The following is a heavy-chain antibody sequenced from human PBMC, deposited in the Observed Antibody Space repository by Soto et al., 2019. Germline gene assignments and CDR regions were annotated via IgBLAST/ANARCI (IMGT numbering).Heavy chain of an antibody. Sequence: GSNKYYANSVKGRFTISRDNSKNTSYLQMNSLRAEDTAVYYCARGYLGAFDYWGQGTLVTVSS. V-gene: IGHV3-30-3*01. CDR2: GSNK. J-gene: IGHJ4*02. D-gene: IGHD3-16*01. CDR3: ARGYLGAFDY.